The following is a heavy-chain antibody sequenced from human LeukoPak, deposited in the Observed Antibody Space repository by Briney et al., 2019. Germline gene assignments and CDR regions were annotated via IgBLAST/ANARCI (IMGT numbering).Heavy chain of an antibody. D-gene: IGHD3-22*01. J-gene: IGHJ3*02. Sequence: GESLKISCAASGFTFSTYTMNWVSQAPGKGLEWVSTISSSSSYIYYGDSVKGRFTISRDNAKSSLYLQMNSLRAEDTAVYYCARAPYDSTGYETPLAFDIWGQGTMVTVSS. CDR2: ISSSSSYI. CDR3: ARAPYDSTGYETPLAFDI. CDR1: GFTFSTYT. V-gene: IGHV3-21*01.